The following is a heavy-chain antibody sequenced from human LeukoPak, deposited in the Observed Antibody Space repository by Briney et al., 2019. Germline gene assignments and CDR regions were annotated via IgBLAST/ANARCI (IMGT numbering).Heavy chain of an antibody. D-gene: IGHD4-23*01. CDR3: ANSANYGGNSGFFDY. CDR1: GGSISSYY. Sequence: SETLSLTCTVSGGSISSYYWSWIRQPPGKGLEWIGSLYYSETTHYNPSLKSRVTISVDTSKNQFSLKLSSVTAADTAVYYCANSANYGGNSGFFDYWGQGTLVTVSS. V-gene: IGHV4-59*05. J-gene: IGHJ4*02. CDR2: LYYSETT.